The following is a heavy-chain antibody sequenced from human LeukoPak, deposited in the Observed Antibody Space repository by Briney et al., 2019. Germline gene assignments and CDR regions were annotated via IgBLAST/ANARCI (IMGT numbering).Heavy chain of an antibody. V-gene: IGHV4-34*01. D-gene: IGHD2-2*01. J-gene: IGHJ4*02. CDR1: GGSFSGYY. CDR2: INHSGST. Sequence: SETLSLTCAAYGGSFSGYYWSWIRQPPGKGLEWIGEINHSGSTNYNPSLKSRVTISVDTSKNQFSLKLSSVTAADTAVYYCARVRRVVPAAADYWGQGTLVTVSS. CDR3: ARVRRVVPAAADY.